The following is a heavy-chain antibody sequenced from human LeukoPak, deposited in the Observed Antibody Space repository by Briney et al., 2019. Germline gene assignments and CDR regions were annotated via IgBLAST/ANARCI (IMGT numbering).Heavy chain of an antibody. D-gene: IGHD2-15*01. CDR1: GFTFSRYE. CDR3: ARGAWAAGGFLFDY. V-gene: IGHV3-13*01. Sequence: PGGSLRLSCAASGFTFSRYEMHWVRQGTGKGLEWVSVIGPAGDTYYPGSVKGRFTISRENAKNSLHLQMNSLRAGDTAVYYCARGAWAAGGFLFDYWGQGTLVTVSS. J-gene: IGHJ4*02. CDR2: IGPAGDT.